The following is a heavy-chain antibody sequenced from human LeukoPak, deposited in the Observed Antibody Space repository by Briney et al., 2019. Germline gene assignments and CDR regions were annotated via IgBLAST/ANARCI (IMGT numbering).Heavy chain of an antibody. D-gene: IGHD3-22*01. CDR3: ARGAYYDSSGWFDY. V-gene: IGHV1-69*01. J-gene: IGHJ4*02. Sequence: SVKVCCKASGGTFSSYAISWVRQAPGQGLEWMGGIIPIFGTANYAQKFQGRVTITADESTSTAYMELSSLRSEDTAVYYCARGAYYDSSGWFDYWGQGTLVTVSS. CDR1: GGTFSSYA. CDR2: IIPIFGTA.